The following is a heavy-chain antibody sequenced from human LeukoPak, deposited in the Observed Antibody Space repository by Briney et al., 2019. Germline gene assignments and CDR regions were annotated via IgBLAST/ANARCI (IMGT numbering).Heavy chain of an antibody. Sequence: GGSLRLSCAASGFTFSSSGTHWVRQAPGKGLAWVAFLGHEGTNKYYADSVKGRFTISRDDSKNTLFLQMNSLRPEDTAVYYCAKDEHWTFDYWGQGTLVTVSS. V-gene: IGHV3-30*02. D-gene: IGHD1-1*01. CDR1: GFTFSSSG. CDR2: LGHEGTNK. J-gene: IGHJ4*02. CDR3: AKDEHWTFDY.